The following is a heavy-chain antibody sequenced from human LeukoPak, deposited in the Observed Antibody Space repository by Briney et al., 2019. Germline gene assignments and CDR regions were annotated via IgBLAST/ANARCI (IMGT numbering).Heavy chain of an antibody. CDR3: ARDRRPSGYFDY. V-gene: IGHV4-30-4*01. CDR1: GGSISSGDYY. J-gene: IGHJ4*02. CDR2: IYCSGST. D-gene: IGHD3-3*01. Sequence: SQTLSLTCTVSGGSISSGDYYWSWIRQPPGKGLEWIGYIYCSGSTYYNPSLKSRVTISVDTSKNQFSLKLSSVTAADTAVYYCARDRRPSGYFDYWGQGTLVTVSS.